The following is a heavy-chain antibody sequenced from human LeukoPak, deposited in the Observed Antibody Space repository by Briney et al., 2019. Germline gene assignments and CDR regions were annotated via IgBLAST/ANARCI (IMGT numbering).Heavy chain of an antibody. Sequence: ASVKVSCKASGYTFTSYAMHWVRQAPGQRLEWMGWINAGNGNTKYSQEFQGRVTITADKSTSTAYMELSSLRSEDTAVYYCARDYYDSSGYPGLFDYWGQGTLVTVSS. CDR3: ARDYYDSSGYPGLFDY. CDR2: INAGNGNT. D-gene: IGHD3-22*01. CDR1: GYTFTSYA. V-gene: IGHV1-3*03. J-gene: IGHJ4*02.